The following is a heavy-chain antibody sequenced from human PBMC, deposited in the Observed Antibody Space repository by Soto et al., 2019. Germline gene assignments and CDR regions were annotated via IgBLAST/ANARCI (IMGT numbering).Heavy chain of an antibody. CDR2: IGESGTPT. Sequence: GGSLRLSCAASGFTFSSYAMKWVLQAPGKGLEWVSLIGESGTPTYYADSVKGRFTISSDNSGNTLFLEMYSLRAEDTAVYYCARYIPGVRYYGMDVWGQGTTVTVSS. CDR1: GFTFSSYA. CDR3: ARYIPGVRYYGMDV. J-gene: IGHJ6*02. V-gene: IGHV3-23*01. D-gene: IGHD2-2*01.